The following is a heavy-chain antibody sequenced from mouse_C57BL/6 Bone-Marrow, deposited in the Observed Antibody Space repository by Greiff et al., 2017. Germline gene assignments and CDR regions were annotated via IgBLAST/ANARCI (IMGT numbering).Heavy chain of an antibody. J-gene: IGHJ3*01. CDR3: ASLLWLRRGAWFAY. CDR1: GFSLTSYG. Sequence: VKLVESGPGLVAPSQCLSITCTVSGFSLTSYGVDWVRQSPGKGLEWLGVIWGVGSTNYNSALNSRLSISKDNSKSQVFFKMNSLQTDDTAMYYCASLLWLRRGAWFAYWGQGTLVTVSA. CDR2: IWGVGST. V-gene: IGHV2-6*01. D-gene: IGHD2-2*01.